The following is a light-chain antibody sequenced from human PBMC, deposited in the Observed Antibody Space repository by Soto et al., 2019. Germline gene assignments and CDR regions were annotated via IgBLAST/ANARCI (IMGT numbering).Light chain of an antibody. J-gene: IGKJ3*01. CDR2: GAS. CDR1: QSISSSY. Sequence: EIVLTQSPGTLSLSPGERATLSCRASQSISSSYLAWYQQKPGQAPRLLVYGASSRATGLPDRFRGGGSGADLTLTISILEPEDFAVYYCQQYGSSRFTFGPGTKVDIK. CDR3: QQYGSSRFT. V-gene: IGKV3-20*01.